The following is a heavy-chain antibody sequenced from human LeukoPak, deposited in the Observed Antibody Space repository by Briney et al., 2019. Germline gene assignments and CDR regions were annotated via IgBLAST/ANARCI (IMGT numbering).Heavy chain of an antibody. D-gene: IGHD4-17*01. J-gene: IGHJ4*02. CDR2: IWYDGSNK. CDR3: PRDGDPTTVNPDY. CDR1: GFTFSSYG. V-gene: IGHV3-33*01. Sequence: GRSLRLSCAASGFTFSSYGMHWVRQAPGKGLEWVAVIWYDGSNKYYADSVKGRFTISRDNSKNTLYLQMNSLRAEDTAVYYCPRDGDPTTVNPDYWGQGTLVTVSS.